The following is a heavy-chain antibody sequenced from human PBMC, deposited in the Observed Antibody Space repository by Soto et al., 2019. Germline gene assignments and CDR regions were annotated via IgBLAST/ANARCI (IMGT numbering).Heavy chain of an antibody. Sequence: LRLSCEAGSGFSISRYWMAWVRQAPGKGLEWVANIVQDGTDRYYLDSVTGRFTISRDNAKNSLYLHMNSLRVEDTAVYYCARALADGMDVWGQGTTVTVSS. D-gene: IGHD3-3*02. CDR1: GFSISRYW. V-gene: IGHV3-7*03. CDR3: ARALADGMDV. J-gene: IGHJ6*02. CDR2: IVQDGTDR.